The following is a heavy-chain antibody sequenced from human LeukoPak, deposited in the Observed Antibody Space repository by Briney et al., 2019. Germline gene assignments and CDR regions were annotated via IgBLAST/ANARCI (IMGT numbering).Heavy chain of an antibody. CDR2: IYYSGST. V-gene: IGHV4-31*03. Sequence: PSETLSLTCTVSGGSISSGGYYWSWIRQHPGKGLEWIGYIYYSGSTYYNPSLKSRVTISVDTSKNQFSLKLSSVTAADTAVYYCARAGGDSYYYYYMDVWGKGTTVTVSS. J-gene: IGHJ6*03. D-gene: IGHD4-17*01. CDR3: ARAGGDSYYYYYMDV. CDR1: GGSISSGGYY.